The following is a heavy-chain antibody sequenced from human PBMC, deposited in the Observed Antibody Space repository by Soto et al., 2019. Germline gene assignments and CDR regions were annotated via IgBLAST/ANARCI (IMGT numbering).Heavy chain of an antibody. CDR1: GFSFTTYW. Sequence: GGSLRLSCAASGFSFTTYWMNCVRQAPGKGLEWVANIKPDVSGQYYLDSVKGRFAISRDNAKNSLYLQLNSLRADDTAIYFCAREGRYMGAWDYWGQGTPVTVSS. CDR2: IKPDVSGQ. V-gene: IGHV3-7*03. CDR3: AREGRYMGAWDY. J-gene: IGHJ4*02. D-gene: IGHD5-12*01.